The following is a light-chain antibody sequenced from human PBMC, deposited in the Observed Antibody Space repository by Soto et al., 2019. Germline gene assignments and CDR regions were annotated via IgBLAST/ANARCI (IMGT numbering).Light chain of an antibody. CDR1: QNLVSDSNTRDH. V-gene: IGKV4-1*01. J-gene: IGKJ3*01. Sequence: IVITSPPESFPVYLDERATINCKSSQNLVSDSNTRDHLVWYQQKPGQPPKMLIYWASTRESGVPDRFIGGGSGTDFTLTISSLQAEDVAVYYCQQNYTIPITSGPGTKVDIK. CDR2: WAS. CDR3: QQNYTIPIT.